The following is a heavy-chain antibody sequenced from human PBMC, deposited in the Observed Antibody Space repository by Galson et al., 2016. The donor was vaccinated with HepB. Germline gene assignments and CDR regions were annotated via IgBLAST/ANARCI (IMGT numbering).Heavy chain of an antibody. Sequence: SLRLSCAASGFTVNTAWMHWVRQAPGKGLEWVGRVKRESNGGTIDYAAPVKGRFTIERVDSKNTLDLQMSSLKVADTAIYYCTTEGSFDSSGYNGYWGQGTLVTVSS. D-gene: IGHD3-22*01. J-gene: IGHJ4*02. CDR1: GFTVNTAW. CDR2: VKRESNGGTI. CDR3: TTEGSFDSSGYNGY. V-gene: IGHV3-15*07.